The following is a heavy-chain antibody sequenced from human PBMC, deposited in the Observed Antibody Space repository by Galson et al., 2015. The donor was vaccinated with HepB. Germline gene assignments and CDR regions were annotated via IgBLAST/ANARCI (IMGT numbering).Heavy chain of an antibody. CDR3: ATGLTSVVRGVVKNGNWG. CDR1: GFTFNRYG. V-gene: IGHV3-33*01. J-gene: IGHJ4*02. D-gene: IGHD3-10*01. Sequence: SLRLSCAASGFTFNRYGMHWVRQAPGKGLEWLALIWFDGTNKYYSDSVQGRFTISRDNSKNTLYLQMNSLRVEDTAVYYCATGLTSVVRGVVKNGNWGWGQGTLVTVSS. CDR2: IWFDGTNK.